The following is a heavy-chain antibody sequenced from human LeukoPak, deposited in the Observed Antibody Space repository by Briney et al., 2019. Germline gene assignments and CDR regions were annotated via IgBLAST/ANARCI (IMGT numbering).Heavy chain of an antibody. CDR1: GGTFSSYA. Sequence: ASVKVSCKASGGTFSSYAISWVRQAPGQALEWMGGIIPIFGTANYAQKFQGRVTITADESTSTAYMELSSLRSEDTAVYYCARGGRSYCSSTSCYFNNWFDPWGQGTLVTVSS. D-gene: IGHD2-2*01. CDR3: ARGGRSYCSSTSCYFNNWFDP. V-gene: IGHV1-69*13. J-gene: IGHJ5*02. CDR2: IIPIFGTA.